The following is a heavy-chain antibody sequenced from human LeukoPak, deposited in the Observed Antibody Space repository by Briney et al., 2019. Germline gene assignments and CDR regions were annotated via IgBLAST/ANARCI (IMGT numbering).Heavy chain of an antibody. CDR3: ARDSRSYYASSGYYGTFDY. D-gene: IGHD3-22*01. CDR1: GLTFSNYA. CDR2: ISDNGGSA. V-gene: IGHV3-23*01. J-gene: IGHJ4*02. Sequence: GGSLRLSCAASGLTFSNYAMTWVRQAPGKGLEWVSGISDNGGSAYYTDSVKGRFTISRDNSKNTVYLQMNSLRVEDTAVYYCARDSRSYYASSGYYGTFDYWGQGTLVTVSS.